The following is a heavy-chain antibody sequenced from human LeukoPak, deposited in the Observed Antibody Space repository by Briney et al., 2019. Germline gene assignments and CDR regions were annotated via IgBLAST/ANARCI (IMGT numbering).Heavy chain of an antibody. CDR1: GFTFSSYW. D-gene: IGHD4-23*01. Sequence: GGSLRLSCAASGFTFSSYWMHWVRQAPGKGLVWVSRINTEGTSTSYADSVKGRFTISRDNAKNTLYLQMNSLRAEDTAVYYCARDYGGSSPFDYWGQGTLVTVSS. CDR2: INTEGTST. V-gene: IGHV3-74*01. CDR3: ARDYGGSSPFDY. J-gene: IGHJ4*02.